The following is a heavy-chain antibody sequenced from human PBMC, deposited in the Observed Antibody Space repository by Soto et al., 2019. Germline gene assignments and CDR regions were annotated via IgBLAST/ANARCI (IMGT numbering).Heavy chain of an antibody. CDR2: ISSSSSTI. CDR3: ARPQYCTNGVCYTLQDYGMDV. Sequence: EVQLVESGGGLVQPGGSLRLSCAASGFTFSSYSMNWVRQAPGKGLEWVSYISSSSSTIYYADSVKGRFTISRDNAKNSLYLQMHSLRDQHTAVYYCARPQYCTNGVCYTLQDYGMDVWGQGTTVTVSS. D-gene: IGHD2-8*01. CDR1: GFTFSSYS. J-gene: IGHJ6*02. V-gene: IGHV3-48*02.